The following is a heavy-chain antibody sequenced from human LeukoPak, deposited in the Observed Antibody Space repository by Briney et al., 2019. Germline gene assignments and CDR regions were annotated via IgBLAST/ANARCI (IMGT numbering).Heavy chain of an antibody. CDR1: GFTFSSYS. D-gene: IGHD4-17*01. Sequence: GGSLRLSCAASGFTFSSYSMNWVRQAPGKGLEWVSYISSSGSTIYYADSVKGRFTISRDNAKNTLYLQMNSLRAEDTAVYYCARDRHDYGDPAFDPWGQGTLVTVSS. CDR3: ARDRHDYGDPAFDP. V-gene: IGHV3-48*04. CDR2: ISSSGSTI. J-gene: IGHJ5*02.